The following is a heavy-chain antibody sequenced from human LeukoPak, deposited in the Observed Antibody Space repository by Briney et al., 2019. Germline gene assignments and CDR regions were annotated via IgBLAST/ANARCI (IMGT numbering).Heavy chain of an antibody. D-gene: IGHD3-3*01. J-gene: IGHJ5*02. Sequence: GESLKISCKGSGYSFTSYWIGWVRQMPGKGLEWMGIIYPGDSDTRYSPSFQGQVTISADKSISTAYLQWSSLKTSDTAMYYCARYPQGTHPSRFLEWLSPTDNWFDPWGQGTLVTVSS. CDR3: ARYPQGTHPSRFLEWLSPTDNWFDP. CDR2: IYPGDSDT. CDR1: GYSFTSYW. V-gene: IGHV5-51*01.